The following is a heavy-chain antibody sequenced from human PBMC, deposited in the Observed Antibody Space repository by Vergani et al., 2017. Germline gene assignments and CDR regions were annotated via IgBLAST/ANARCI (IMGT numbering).Heavy chain of an antibody. V-gene: IGHV3-74*01. CDR1: GFTFSSYW. J-gene: IGHJ6*03. Sequence: EVQLVESGGGLVKPGGSLRLSCAASGFTFSSYWMHWVRQAPGKGLVWVSRINSDGSSTSYADSVKGRFTISRDNAKNTLYLQMNSLRAEDTAVYYCARDTPEYSSPSLSYYYYYMDVWGKGTTVTVSS. CDR2: INSDGSST. D-gene: IGHD6-6*01. CDR3: ARDTPEYSSPSLSYYYYYMDV.